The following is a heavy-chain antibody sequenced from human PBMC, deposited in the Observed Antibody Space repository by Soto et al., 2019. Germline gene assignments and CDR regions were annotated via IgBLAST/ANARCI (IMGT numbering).Heavy chain of an antibody. J-gene: IGHJ5*02. V-gene: IGHV1-46*01. CDR2: INPSGGST. CDR1: GCPFTSYY. CDR3: ARSEVYQAFNP. Sequence: GXSVKVSCKASGCPFTSYYMHWVRQAPGQGLEWMGIINPSGGSTSYAQKFQGRVTMTRDTSTSTVYMELSSLRSEDTAVYYCARSEVYQAFNPWGQGTLVTVSS. D-gene: IGHD6-6*01.